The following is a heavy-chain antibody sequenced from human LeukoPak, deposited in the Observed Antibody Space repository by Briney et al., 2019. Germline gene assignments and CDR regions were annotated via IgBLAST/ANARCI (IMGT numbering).Heavy chain of an antibody. CDR2: IKPDGSET. J-gene: IGHJ3*01. Sequence: GGSLRLSCVASRFTFSNHYMSWVRQAPGKGLEWVATIKPDGSETFYVDSVKGRFTVSRDNAKDSLYLQMSSLRAEDTAVYHCARNLVHLWNVFDFWGLGTMVTVSS. CDR3: ARNLVHLWNVFDF. D-gene: IGHD5-18*01. CDR1: RFTFSNHY. V-gene: IGHV3-7*01.